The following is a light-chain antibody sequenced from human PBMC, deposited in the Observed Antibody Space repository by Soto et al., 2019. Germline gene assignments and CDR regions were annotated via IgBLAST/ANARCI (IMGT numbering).Light chain of an antibody. CDR3: ISYTVSRSYV. V-gene: IGLV2-14*01. CDR2: SVS. J-gene: IGLJ1*01. CDR1: SSDIGTYDH. Sequence: QSVLTQPASVSGSPGQSITISCSGTSSDIGTYDHVAWFQQFPGKTPKLMIYSVSNRPSGVSYRFSGSKSGNTASLTISGLQAEDEADYYCISYTVSRSYVFGTGT.